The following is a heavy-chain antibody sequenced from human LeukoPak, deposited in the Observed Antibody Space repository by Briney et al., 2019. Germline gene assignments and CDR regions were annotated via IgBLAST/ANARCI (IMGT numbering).Heavy chain of an antibody. V-gene: IGHV3-66*01. Sequence: GGSLRLSCAASGFTVSSNYMSWVRQAPGKGLEWVSVIYSGGSTYYADSVKGRFTISRDNSKNTLYLQMNSLRAEDTAVYYCARARDGYPTRGFDYWGQATLVTVSS. D-gene: IGHD5-24*01. CDR1: GFTVSSNY. CDR3: ARARDGYPTRGFDY. CDR2: IYSGGST. J-gene: IGHJ4*02.